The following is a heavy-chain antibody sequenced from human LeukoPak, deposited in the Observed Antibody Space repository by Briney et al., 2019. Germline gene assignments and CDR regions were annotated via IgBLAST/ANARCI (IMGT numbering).Heavy chain of an antibody. CDR2: ISYDGSNK. CDR1: GFTFSSYA. Sequence: GGSLRLSCAASGFTFSSYAMHWVRQAPGRGLEWVAVISYDGSNKYYADSVKGRFTISRDNAKNSLYLQMNSLRAEDTALYYCAKDILVGATHIGGSAFDIWGQGTMVTVSS. CDR3: AKDILVGATHIGGSAFDI. V-gene: IGHV3-30-3*01. D-gene: IGHD1-26*01. J-gene: IGHJ3*02.